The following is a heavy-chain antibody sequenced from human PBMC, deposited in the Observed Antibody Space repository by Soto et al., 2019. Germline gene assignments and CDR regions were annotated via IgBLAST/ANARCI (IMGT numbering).Heavy chain of an antibody. CDR3: ARPDFGDYWYFDL. CDR2: IIPALGTA. D-gene: IGHD4-17*01. V-gene: IGHV1-69*08. Sequence: QDQLVQSGAEVKKPGSSVKVSCKASGGTFSSHTFSWVRQAPGQGLEWMGRIIPALGTATYAQKFQGRVTITADASATTVYMELNSRRSEDTAVYYCARPDFGDYWYFDLWGRGTLVTVSS. CDR1: GGTFSSHT. J-gene: IGHJ2*01.